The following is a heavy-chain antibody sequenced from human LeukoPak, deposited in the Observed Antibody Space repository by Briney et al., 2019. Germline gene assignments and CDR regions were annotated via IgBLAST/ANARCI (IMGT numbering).Heavy chain of an antibody. Sequence: ASVKVSCKASGYTFTSYAMHWVRQAPGQRLEWMGWINAGNGNTKYSQKFQGRVTITRDTSASTAYMELSSLRSEDTAVYYCASSGVGDYYYYYGMDVWGQGTTVTVSS. J-gene: IGHJ6*02. D-gene: IGHD3-3*01. CDR2: INAGNGNT. V-gene: IGHV1-3*01. CDR3: ASSGVGDYYYYYGMDV. CDR1: GYTFTSYA.